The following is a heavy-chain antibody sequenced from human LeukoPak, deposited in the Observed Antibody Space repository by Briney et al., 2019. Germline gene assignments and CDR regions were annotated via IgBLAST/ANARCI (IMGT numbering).Heavy chain of an antibody. CDR3: ARAHYSSSWSGNWFDP. J-gene: IGHJ5*02. CDR1: GYTFTGYY. CDR2: INPNSGGT. V-gene: IGHV1-2*02. Sequence: RWASVKVSCKASGYTFTGYYMHWVRQAPGQGLEWMGWINPNSGGTNYAQKFQGRVTMTKDTSISTAYMELSRLRSDDTAVYYCARAHYSSSWSGNWFDPWGQGTLVTVSS. D-gene: IGHD6-6*01.